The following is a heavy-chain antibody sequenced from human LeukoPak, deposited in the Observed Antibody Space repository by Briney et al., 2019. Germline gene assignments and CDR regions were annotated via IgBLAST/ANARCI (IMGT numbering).Heavy chain of an antibody. J-gene: IGHJ4*02. D-gene: IGHD3-22*01. CDR3: ARSAYYYDGIADY. CDR2: IYYSGIT. V-gene: IGHV4-39*01. Sequence: PSETLSLTCTVSGGSMSSSRYYWGWIRQPPGKGLEWVGNIYYSGITYFNPSLESRVNMSVDTSKSQFSLNLSSVTATDTAVYYCARSAYYYDGIADYWGQGVLVTVSS. CDR1: GGSMSSSRYY.